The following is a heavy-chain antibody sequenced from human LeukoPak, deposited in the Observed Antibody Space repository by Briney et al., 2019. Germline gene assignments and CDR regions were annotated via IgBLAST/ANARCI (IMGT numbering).Heavy chain of an antibody. J-gene: IGHJ4*02. CDR3: ARGIGLSWSLDS. CDR2: ISSSSTI. D-gene: IGHD6-13*01. Sequence: GGSLRLSCAASGFTFSDYYMNWVRQAPGKGLEWVSSISSSSTIYYADSVKGRFTISRDNAKNTLYLQMNSLRAEDTAVYYCARGIGLSWSLDSWGQGTLVTVSS. CDR1: GFTFSDYY. V-gene: IGHV3-69-1*01.